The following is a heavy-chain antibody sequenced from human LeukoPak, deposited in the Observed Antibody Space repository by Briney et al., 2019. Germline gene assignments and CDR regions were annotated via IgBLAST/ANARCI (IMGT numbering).Heavy chain of an antibody. CDR2: ISAYNGNT. CDR3: ARLTYYYGSGSPTGWFDP. D-gene: IGHD3-10*01. Sequence: VASVKVSCKASGHTFTSYGISWVRQAPGQGLEWMGWISAYNGNTNYAQKLQGRVTMTTDTSTSTAYMELRSLRSDDTAVYYCARLTYYYGSGSPTGWFDPWGQGTLVTVSS. V-gene: IGHV1-18*01. J-gene: IGHJ5*02. CDR1: GHTFTSYG.